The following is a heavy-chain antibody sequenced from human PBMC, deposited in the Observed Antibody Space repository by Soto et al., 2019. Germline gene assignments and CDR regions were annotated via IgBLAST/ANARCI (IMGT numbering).Heavy chain of an antibody. CDR1: GYTFSNFG. CDR2: AAPYTTHT. D-gene: IGHD1-1*01. CDR3: ARDPPGKNDLDY. J-gene: IGHJ4*02. Sequence: GASVKVSCKASGYTFSNFGVSWVRQAPGQGLEWLGWAAPYTTHTEYDRKFQGRVAMTTDTSTSTAYMELRGLRSDDTAVYYCARDPPGKNDLDYWGQGTLVTVSS. V-gene: IGHV1-18*01.